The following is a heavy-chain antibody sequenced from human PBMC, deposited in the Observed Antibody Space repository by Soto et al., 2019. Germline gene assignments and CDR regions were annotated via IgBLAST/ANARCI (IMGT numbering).Heavy chain of an antibody. CDR3: ASIRYFGWLVSSISTEYGMDV. CDR2: IISILGIA. J-gene: IGHJ6*02. D-gene: IGHD3-9*01. Sequence: QVQLVQSGAEVKKPGSSVKVSCKASGGTFSSYTISWVRQAPGQGLEWMGRIISILGIANYAQKFQGRVTXTXXXSXXTAYMELSSLRSEDTAVYYCASIRYFGWLVSSISTEYGMDVWGQGTTVTVSS. CDR1: GGTFSSYT. V-gene: IGHV1-69*02.